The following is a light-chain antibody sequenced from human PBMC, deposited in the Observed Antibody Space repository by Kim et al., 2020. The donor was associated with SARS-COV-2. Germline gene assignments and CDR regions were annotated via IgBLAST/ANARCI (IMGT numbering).Light chain of an antibody. CDR1: SSSIGRNE. CDR2: RNN. CDR3: AAWDDSLSGGV. Sequence: GQRVTMPCTVSSSSIGRNEVYWVQQPPKTAPKLLIYRNNQRPSGVPDRFSGSRSGTSASLAISGLRSEDEADDYCAAWDDSLSGGVFGGGTKLTVL. V-gene: IGLV1-47*01. J-gene: IGLJ3*02.